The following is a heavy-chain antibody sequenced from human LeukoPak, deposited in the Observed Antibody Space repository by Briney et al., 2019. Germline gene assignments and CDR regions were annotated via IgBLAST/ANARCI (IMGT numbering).Heavy chain of an antibody. Sequence: GGSLRLSCAASGFTFSDYSMNWVRQAPGKGLEWVSSITSSSSYIYYADSVKGRFTISRDNAKNSLYLQMNSLRAEDTAVYYCARAVGYCSSITCYDWYFDLWGRGTLVTVSS. V-gene: IGHV3-21*01. CDR1: GFTFSDYS. CDR3: ARAVGYCSSITCYDWYFDL. D-gene: IGHD2-2*01. CDR2: ITSSSSYI. J-gene: IGHJ2*01.